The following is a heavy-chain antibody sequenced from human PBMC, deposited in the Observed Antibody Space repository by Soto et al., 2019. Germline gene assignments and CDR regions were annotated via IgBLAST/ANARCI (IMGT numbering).Heavy chain of an antibody. CDR1: GFSLSTSGVG. V-gene: IGHV2-5*02. D-gene: IGHD4-17*01. CDR2: IYWDDDK. J-gene: IGHJ4*02. Sequence: QITLKESGPTLVKPTQTLTLTCTFSGFSLSTSGVGVGWIRQPPGKALEWLALIYWDDDKRFSPSLKSRLTITKDTSKTQVVLTMTNMDPVDTATYYCAHRHGAPGYFDYWGQGTLVTVSS. CDR3: AHRHGAPGYFDY.